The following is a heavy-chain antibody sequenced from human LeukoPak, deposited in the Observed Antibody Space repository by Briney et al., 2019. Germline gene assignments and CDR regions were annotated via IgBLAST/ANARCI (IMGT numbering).Heavy chain of an antibody. CDR2: ISAYNGNT. CDR1: GYTFTSYC. CDR3: ARVYYYDSSGSLFDY. V-gene: IGHV1-18*01. D-gene: IGHD3-22*01. J-gene: IGHJ4*02. Sequence: AASVKVSCKASGYTFTSYCISWVRQAPGQGLEWMGWISAYNGNTNYAQKLQGRVTMTTDTSTSTAYMELRSLRSDDTAVYYCARVYYYDSSGSLFDYWGQGTLVTVSS.